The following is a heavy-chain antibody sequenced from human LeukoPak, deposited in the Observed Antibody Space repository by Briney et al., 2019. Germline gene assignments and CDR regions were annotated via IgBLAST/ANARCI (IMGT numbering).Heavy chain of an antibody. J-gene: IGHJ4*02. D-gene: IGHD4-17*01. V-gene: IGHV3-15*01. CDR3: TTGYGDYGFDY. CDR1: GFTFSNAW. CDR2: IKSKTDGGTT. Sequence: GGSLRLSCAASGFTFSNAWMSWVRQAPGKGLEWVGRIKSKTDGGTTDYAAPVKGRFTISRDDSKNTLYLQMNSLKTEGTAVYYCTTGYGDYGFDYWGQGTLVTVSS.